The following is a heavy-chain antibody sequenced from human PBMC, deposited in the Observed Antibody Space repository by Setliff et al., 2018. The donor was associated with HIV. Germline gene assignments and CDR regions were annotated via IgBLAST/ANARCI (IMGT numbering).Heavy chain of an antibody. V-gene: IGHV3-7*04. D-gene: IGHD5-18*01. J-gene: IGHJ3*02. Sequence: GGSLRLSCAASGLTFSSYWMSWVRQAPGKGLEWVAYIKQDGSKAYYMDSVKGRFTISRDNPKNSLYLQMTSLRAEDTAVYYCARDDSNGNTDAFDIWGQGTTVTVSS. CDR2: IKQDGSKA. CDR3: ARDDSNGNTDAFDI. CDR1: GLTFSSYW.